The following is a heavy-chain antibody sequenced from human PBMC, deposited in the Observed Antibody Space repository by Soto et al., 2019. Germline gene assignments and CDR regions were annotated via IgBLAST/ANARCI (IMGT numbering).Heavy chain of an antibody. D-gene: IGHD1-7*01. Sequence: SETLSLTCAVSGGSISSGGYSWSWIRQPPGKGLEWIGYIYHSGSTYYNPSLKSRVTISVDGSKNQFSLKLSSVTAADTAVYYCARGITGTRQIDYWGQGTLVTVSS. J-gene: IGHJ4*02. CDR2: IYHSGST. CDR1: GGSISSGGYS. V-gene: IGHV4-30-2*01. CDR3: ARGITGTRQIDY.